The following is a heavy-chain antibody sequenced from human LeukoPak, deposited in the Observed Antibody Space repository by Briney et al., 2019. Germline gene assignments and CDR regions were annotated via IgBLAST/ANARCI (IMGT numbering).Heavy chain of an antibody. CDR1: VGSSSGYY. CDR2: INHSGST. Sequence: SETLSLTCAVYVGSSSGYYWSWIRQPPGKGLEWIGEINHSGSTNYNPSLKSRVIISIDPSKNQFSLKLTSVTAADTAVYYCARARQPLNWNDPWGQGTLVTVST. D-gene: IGHD1-14*01. V-gene: IGHV4-34*01. J-gene: IGHJ5*02. CDR3: ARARQPLNWNDP.